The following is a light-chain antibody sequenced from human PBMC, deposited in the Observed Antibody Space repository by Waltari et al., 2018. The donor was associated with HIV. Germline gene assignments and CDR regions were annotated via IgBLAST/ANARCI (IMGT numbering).Light chain of an antibody. CDR1: SSHVGRDN. CDR3: AAWDNILSGYV. V-gene: IGLV1-47*01. J-gene: IGLJ1*01. Sequence: QSALTQPPSPSGTPGQRVTMSCSGSSSHVGRDNVYWYQQIPGTAPKLLIYNDYQRPSGVPDRFSGSKSGTSASLAISGLRSEDEADYYCAAWDNILSGYVFGTGTKVTVL. CDR2: NDY.